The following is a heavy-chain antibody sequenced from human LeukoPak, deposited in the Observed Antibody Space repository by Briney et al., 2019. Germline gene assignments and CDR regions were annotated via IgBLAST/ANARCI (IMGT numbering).Heavy chain of an antibody. J-gene: IGHJ3*02. V-gene: IGHV3-30-3*01. CDR1: GFTFSSYA. CDR2: ISYDGSNK. CDR3: ARDSVFWGSGSPGAFDI. D-gene: IGHD3-16*01. Sequence: PGRSLRLSCAASGFTFSSYAMHWVRQAPGKGLEWVAVISYDGSNKYYADSVKGRFTISRDNSKNTLYLQMNSLRAEDTAVYYCARDSVFWGSGSPGAFDIWGQGTMVTVSS.